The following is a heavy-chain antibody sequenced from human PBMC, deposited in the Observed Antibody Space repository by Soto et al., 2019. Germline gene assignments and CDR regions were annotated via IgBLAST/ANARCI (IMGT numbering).Heavy chain of an antibody. J-gene: IGHJ5*02. CDR1: GGSISSYY. D-gene: IGHD6-13*01. Sequence: QVQLQESGPGLVKPSETLSLTCTVSGGSISSYYWSWIRQPPGKGLEWIGHIYYSGSTNYNPSLNSRVTXXLXTXXNQFSLKLSSVTAADTAVYYCARDRTGSTYNWFDPWGQGTLVTVSS. V-gene: IGHV4-59*01. CDR2: IYYSGST. CDR3: ARDRTGSTYNWFDP.